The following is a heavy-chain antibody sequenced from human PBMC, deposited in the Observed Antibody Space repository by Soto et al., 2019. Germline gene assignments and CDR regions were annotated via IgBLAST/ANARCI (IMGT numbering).Heavy chain of an antibody. Sequence: QVQLVQSGAEVKKPGASVKVSCKASGYTFTSYYMHWVRQAPGQGLEWMGIINPSGGSTSYAQKCQGRVTMXXDXSXXTVYMELSSLRSEDTAVYYCARLGPYSSGWTTVDYWGQGTLVTVSS. J-gene: IGHJ4*02. CDR2: INPSGGST. CDR1: GYTFTSYY. CDR3: ARLGPYSSGWTTVDY. D-gene: IGHD6-19*01. V-gene: IGHV1-46*03.